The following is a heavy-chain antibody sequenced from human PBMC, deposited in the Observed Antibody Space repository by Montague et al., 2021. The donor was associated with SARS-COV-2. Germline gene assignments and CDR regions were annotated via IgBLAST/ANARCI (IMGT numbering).Heavy chain of an antibody. V-gene: IGHV4-39*02. Sequence: SETLSLTCTVSGGSISSYNCYWGRQRPPTGQGLEWIGCISGSRSXNHTPTIQGRITIAVDTSKNHFSLKLSSVTAADTAVYYCARRGRKRLPVATTIGGFDIWGQGTMVTVSS. CDR3: ARRGRKRLPVATTIGGFDI. D-gene: IGHD5-12*01. CDR1: GGSISSYNCY. J-gene: IGHJ3*02. CDR2: ISGSRSX.